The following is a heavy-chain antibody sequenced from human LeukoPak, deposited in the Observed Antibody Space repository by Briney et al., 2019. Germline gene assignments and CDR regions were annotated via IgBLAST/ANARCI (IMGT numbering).Heavy chain of an antibody. CDR2: ISGRGANT. Sequence: GGSLRLSCAASGFSFSNYAMGWVRQAPGKGLEWGSAISGRGANTYYADSVKGRFIISRDNPKNTLYLQMISLRAEDTAVYYCAKSTGGNWGYSDSWGQGTLVTVSS. V-gene: IGHV3-23*01. J-gene: IGHJ4*02. CDR3: AKSTGGNWGYSDS. D-gene: IGHD4-23*01. CDR1: GFSFSNYA.